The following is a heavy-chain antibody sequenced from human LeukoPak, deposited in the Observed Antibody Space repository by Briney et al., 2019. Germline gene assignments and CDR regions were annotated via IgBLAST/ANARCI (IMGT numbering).Heavy chain of an antibody. CDR1: GFTLSSYS. CDR2: ISSSSSYI. D-gene: IGHD6-13*01. J-gene: IGHJ6*03. CDR3: ARLPYSSSWYRNYYYYYYMDV. V-gene: IGHV3-21*01. Sequence: PGGSLRLSCAASGFTLSSYSMNWVRQAPGKGLEWVSSISSSSSYIYYADSVKGRFTISRDNAKNSLYLQMNSLRAEDTAVYYCARLPYSSSWYRNYYYYYYMDVWGKGTTVTVSS.